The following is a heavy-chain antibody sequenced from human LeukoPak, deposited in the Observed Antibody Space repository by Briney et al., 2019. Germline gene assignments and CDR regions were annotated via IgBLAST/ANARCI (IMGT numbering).Heavy chain of an antibody. Sequence: SQTLSLTCTVSGASISSGIYYWTWIRHHPGQGLEWIGYIYSSGFTHYNPSLRSRVTMSIDTTSNQFSLRMTSVTVADTATYYCARSRGTIYRADEYDIWGQGTMVTVSS. V-gene: IGHV4-31*03. J-gene: IGHJ3*02. D-gene: IGHD3-16*02. CDR1: GASISSGIYY. CDR2: IYSSGFT. CDR3: ARSRGTIYRADEYDI.